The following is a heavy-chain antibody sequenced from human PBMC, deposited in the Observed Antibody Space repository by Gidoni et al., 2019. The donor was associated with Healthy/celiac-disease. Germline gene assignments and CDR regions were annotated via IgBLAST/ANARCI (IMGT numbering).Heavy chain of an antibody. CDR2: TNHSGST. CDR1: GGSFRGYY. V-gene: IGHV4-34*01. D-gene: IGHD3-22*01. J-gene: IGHJ1*01. CDR3: ARSVGRRNYYDSSGYPFQH. Sequence: QVQLQQWGAGLLKPSETLSLTCAVYGGSFRGYYWSWIRQPPGKGLEWIGETNHSGSTNYNPSLKSRVTIPVDTSKNQFSLKLSSVTAADTAVYYCARSVGRRNYYDSSGYPFQHWGQGTLVTVSS.